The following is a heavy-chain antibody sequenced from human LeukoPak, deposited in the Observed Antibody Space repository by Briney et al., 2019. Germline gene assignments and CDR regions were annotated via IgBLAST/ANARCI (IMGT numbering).Heavy chain of an antibody. J-gene: IGHJ6*03. Sequence: SQTLSLTCTVSGDSISSGGYYWSWIRQPPGKGLEWIGYIYHSGITNYNPSLKSRVSISVDRSNNQFSLKLNSVTAADTAVYYCARDSMAPAGYYYYMDVWGKGTTVTVS. V-gene: IGHV4-30-2*01. CDR2: IYHSGIT. D-gene: IGHD2-2*01. CDR3: ARDSMAPAGYYYYMDV. CDR1: GDSISSGGYY.